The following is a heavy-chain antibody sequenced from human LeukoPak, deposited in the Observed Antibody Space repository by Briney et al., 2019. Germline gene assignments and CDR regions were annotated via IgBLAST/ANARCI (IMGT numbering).Heavy chain of an antibody. V-gene: IGHV3-30-3*01. Sequence: PGRSLRLSCAASGFTFSSYAVHWVRQAPGKGLEWVAVISYDGSNKYYADSVKGRFTISSDNSKNTLYLQMNSLRAEDTAVYYCAREPLYNNGWQRHFDSWGQGTLVTVSS. CDR3: AREPLYNNGWQRHFDS. CDR1: GFTFSSYA. D-gene: IGHD6-19*01. J-gene: IGHJ4*02. CDR2: ISYDGSNK.